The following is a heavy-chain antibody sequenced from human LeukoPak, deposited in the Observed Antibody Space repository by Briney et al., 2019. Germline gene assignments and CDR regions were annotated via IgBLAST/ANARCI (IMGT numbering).Heavy chain of an antibody. CDR1: GGSFSGYY. V-gene: IGHV4-34*01. D-gene: IGHD6-13*01. CDR3: ARGGPRSAAASFDP. Sequence: PSETLSLTCAVYGGSFSGYYWSWIRQPPGKGLEWIGEINHSGSTNYNPSLKSRVTISADTSKNQFSLKLSSVTAADTAVYYCARGGPRSAAASFDPWGQGTLVTVSS. CDR2: INHSGST. J-gene: IGHJ5*02.